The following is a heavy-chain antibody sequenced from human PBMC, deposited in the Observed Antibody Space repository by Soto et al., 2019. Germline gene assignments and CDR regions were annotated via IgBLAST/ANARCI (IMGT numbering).Heavy chain of an antibody. CDR1: GGTFSSYA. D-gene: IGHD3-22*01. J-gene: IGHJ5*02. CDR2: IIPIFGTA. CDR3: ARDVGIDYYDSSGSREDWFDP. Sequence: GPQVKVSCKASGGTFSSYAISWVRQAPGQGLEWIGGIIPIFGTANYAQKFQGRVTITADESTSTAYMELSSLRSEDTAVYYCARDVGIDYYDSSGSREDWFDPWGQGTLVTVSS. V-gene: IGHV1-69*01.